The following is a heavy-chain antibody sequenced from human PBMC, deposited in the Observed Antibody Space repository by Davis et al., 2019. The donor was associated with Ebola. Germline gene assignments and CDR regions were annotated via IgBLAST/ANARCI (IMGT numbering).Heavy chain of an antibody. D-gene: IGHD1-26*01. CDR2: IKQDGSEK. J-gene: IGHJ4*02. Sequence: GGSLRPSCAAPGFTFSSYGMHWVRQAPGKGLAWVANIKQDGSEKYYVDSVKGRFTISRDNAKNSLYLQMNSLRAEDTAVYYCARGSFAVGARYGEGDYWGQGTLVTVSS. CDR1: GFTFSSYG. V-gene: IGHV3-7*03. CDR3: ARGSFAVGARYGEGDY.